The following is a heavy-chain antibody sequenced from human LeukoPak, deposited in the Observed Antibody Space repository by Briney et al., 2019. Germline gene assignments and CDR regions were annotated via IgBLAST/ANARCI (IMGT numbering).Heavy chain of an antibody. Sequence: SGTLSLTCTVSGYYIRSGFYWGWIRQPPGKGLEWIGGIYNSGTTYYNPALKSRVTVSVDTSKNQFSLELTSVTVADTAVYLCARGGRFGGSVSHYGMDVWGQGTTVTVSS. CDR3: ARGGRFGGSVSHYGMDV. D-gene: IGHD3-16*01. J-gene: IGHJ6*02. CDR1: GYYIRSGFY. CDR2: IYNSGTT. V-gene: IGHV4-38-2*02.